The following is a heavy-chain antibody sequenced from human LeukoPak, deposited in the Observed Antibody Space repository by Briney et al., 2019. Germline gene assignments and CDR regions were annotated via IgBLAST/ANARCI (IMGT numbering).Heavy chain of an antibody. D-gene: IGHD1-1*01. V-gene: IGHV1-2*02. Sequence: GASVKVSCKASGYTFTGYYMQWVRQAPGQGLEWMGWINPNSGATDYARKFQGRVTMTGDTSNSTAYMELSRLTSDDTAVYYCARDSVERRPGFDIWGPGTMVTVSS. CDR3: ARDSVERRPGFDI. CDR1: GYTFTGYY. J-gene: IGHJ3*02. CDR2: INPNSGAT.